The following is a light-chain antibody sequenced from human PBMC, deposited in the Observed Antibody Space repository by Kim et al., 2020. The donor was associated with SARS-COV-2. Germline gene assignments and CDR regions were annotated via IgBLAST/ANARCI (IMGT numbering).Light chain of an antibody. CDR2: EVN. CDR1: SSDVGRYNY. Sequence: GHAIPVSCSGTSSDVGRYNYVSWYQQHPGKVPKLLIYEVNKRPSGASDRFSGSKSGNTASLTISGLQAEDEADYYCTSYTRSDTWVFGGGTQLTVL. V-gene: IGLV2-14*01. J-gene: IGLJ3*02. CDR3: TSYTRSDTWV.